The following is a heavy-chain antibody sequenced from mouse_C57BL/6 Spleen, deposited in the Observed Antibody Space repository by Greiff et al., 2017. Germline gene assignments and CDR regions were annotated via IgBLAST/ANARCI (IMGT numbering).Heavy chain of an antibody. J-gene: IGHJ4*01. Sequence: QVQLQQSGAELARPGASVKMSCKASGYTFPSYTMHWVKQRPGPGLEWIGYITPSSGYTKYNQKFKDKATLTADKSSSTAYLQLSSLTSEDSAVYYCARSDTTAYYYAMDYWGQGTSVTVSS. CDR2: ITPSSGYT. CDR3: ARSDTTAYYYAMDY. CDR1: GYTFPSYT. V-gene: IGHV1-4*01. D-gene: IGHD1-2*01.